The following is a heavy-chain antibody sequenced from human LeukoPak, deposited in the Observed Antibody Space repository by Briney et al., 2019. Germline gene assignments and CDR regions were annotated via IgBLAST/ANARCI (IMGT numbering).Heavy chain of an antibody. CDR1: GFTFSSYW. D-gene: IGHD3-3*01. CDR3: ARDGSYYDFWSGPDPYFDY. J-gene: IGHJ4*02. CDR2: IKQDGSEK. Sequence: PGGSLRLSCAASGFTFSSYWMSWVRQAPGKGLEWVANIKQDGSEKYYVDSVKGRFTISRDNAKNSLYLQMNSLRAEDTAVYYCARDGSYYDFWSGPDPYFDYWGQGTLVTVSS. V-gene: IGHV3-7*01.